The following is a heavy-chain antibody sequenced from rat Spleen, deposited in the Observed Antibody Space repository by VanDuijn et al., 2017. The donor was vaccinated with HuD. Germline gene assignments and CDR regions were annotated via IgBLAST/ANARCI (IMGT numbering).Heavy chain of an antibody. CDR1: GFTFSHYD. CDR3: AKPPEGIVELTGYFDF. V-gene: IGHV5-22*01. CDR2: ISYEGSST. J-gene: IGHJ1*01. D-gene: IGHD1-11*01. Sequence: EVQLVESGGGLVQPGRSMKLSCAASGFTFSHYDMAWVRQAPKKGLDWVASISYEGSSTYYEDSVKGRFTISRDNAKITLYLQMNSRRSDDTATYYCAKPPEGIVELTGYFDFWGPGTMVTVSS.